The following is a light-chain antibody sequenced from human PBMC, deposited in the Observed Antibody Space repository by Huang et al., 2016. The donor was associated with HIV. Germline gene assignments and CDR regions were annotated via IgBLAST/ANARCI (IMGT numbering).Light chain of an antibody. CDR3: QQYGTSPLT. CDR2: GAS. V-gene: IGKV3-20*01. CDR1: QSVSSSY. J-gene: IGKJ4*01. Sequence: EIVLTQSPGTLSLSPGERATLSCRASQSVSSSYLAWYQQKPGQAPRLLMYGASSRATGIPDRLSGSGSGTDFTLIINRLEPEDFAVYYCQQYGTSPLTFGGGTKVEIK.